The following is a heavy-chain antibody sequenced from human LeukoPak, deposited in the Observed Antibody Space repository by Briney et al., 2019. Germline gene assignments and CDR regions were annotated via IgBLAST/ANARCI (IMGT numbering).Heavy chain of an antibody. D-gene: IGHD2-15*01. J-gene: IGHJ6*02. CDR3: ATRRRYCSGGSCYYYYYGMDV. CDR2: INPNSGGT. CDR1: GYTFTGYY. V-gene: IGHV1-2*04. Sequence: GASVKVSCKASGYTFTGYYMHWVRQAPGQGLEWMGWINPNSGGTNYAQKFQGWVTMTRDTSISTAYMELSRLRPDDTAVYYCATRRRYCSGGSCYYYYYGMDVWGQGTTVTVSS.